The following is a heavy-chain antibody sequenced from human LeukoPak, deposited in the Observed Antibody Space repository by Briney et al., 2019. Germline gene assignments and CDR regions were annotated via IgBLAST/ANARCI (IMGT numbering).Heavy chain of an antibody. CDR1: GGSFSGYY. Sequence: SETLSLTCAVYGGSFSGYYWSWIRQPPGKGLEWIGEINHSGSTNYNPSLKSRVTISVDTSKNQFSLKLSSVTAADTAVYYCARRDEYSRSLDYWGQGTLVSVSA. D-gene: IGHD6-13*01. CDR2: INHSGST. J-gene: IGHJ4*02. CDR3: ARRDEYSRSLDY. V-gene: IGHV4-34*01.